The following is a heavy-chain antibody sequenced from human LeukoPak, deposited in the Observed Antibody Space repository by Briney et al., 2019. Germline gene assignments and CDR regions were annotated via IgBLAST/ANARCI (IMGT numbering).Heavy chain of an antibody. V-gene: IGHV4-34*01. CDR1: GGSLSGYY. J-gene: IGHJ4*02. D-gene: IGHD3-16*01. CDR3: ARHYGP. CDR2: INHSGST. Sequence: SETLSLTCAVYGGSLSGYYWSWIRQPPGKGLEWIGEINHSGSTNYNPSLKSRVTISVDTSKNQFSLKLSSVTAADTAVYYCARHYGPWGQGTLVTVSS.